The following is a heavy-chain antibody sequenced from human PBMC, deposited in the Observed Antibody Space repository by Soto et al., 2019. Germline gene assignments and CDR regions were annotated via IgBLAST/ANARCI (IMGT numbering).Heavy chain of an antibody. CDR2: INHSGST. CDR1: GGSFSGYY. D-gene: IGHD3-22*01. CDR3: ARGRSYDSSGALAFDI. V-gene: IGHV4-34*01. J-gene: IGHJ3*02. Sequence: ASETLSLTCAVYGGSFSGYYWSWIRQPPGKGLEWIGEINHSGSTNYNPSLKSRVTISVDTFKNQFSLKLSSVTAADTAVYYCARGRSYDSSGALAFDIWGQGKMVTVSS.